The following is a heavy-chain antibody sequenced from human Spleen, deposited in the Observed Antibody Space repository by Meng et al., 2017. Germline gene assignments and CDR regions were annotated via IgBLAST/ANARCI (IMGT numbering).Heavy chain of an antibody. Sequence: QVHRQQWGAGLLKPSETLSPTCVVSGGSFSDYYGSWIRKPPGKGLEWIGEINHSGSTNYNPSLESRATISVDTSQNNLSLKLSSVTAADSAVYYCARWGYYYGSGSPLGGWFDPWGQGTLVTVSS. V-gene: IGHV4-34*01. CDR2: INHSGST. J-gene: IGHJ5*02. CDR1: GGSFSDYY. CDR3: ARWGYYYGSGSPLGGWFDP. D-gene: IGHD3-10*01.